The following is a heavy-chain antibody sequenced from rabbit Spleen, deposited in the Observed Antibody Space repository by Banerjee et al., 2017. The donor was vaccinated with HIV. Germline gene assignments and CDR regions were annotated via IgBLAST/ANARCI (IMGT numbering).Heavy chain of an antibody. V-gene: IGHV1S40*01. Sequence: QSLEESGGGLVKPGASLTLTCKASGFSFSSGYDMCWVRQAPGKGLEWIACINAATGKPVYATWAKGRFTISRTSSTTVTLRMTSLTAADRAAYFCARDLVGVIGWNFYLWGPGTLVTVS. D-gene: IGHD1-1*01. CDR1: GFSFSSGYD. CDR2: INAATGKP. J-gene: IGHJ4*01. CDR3: ARDLVGVIGWNFYL.